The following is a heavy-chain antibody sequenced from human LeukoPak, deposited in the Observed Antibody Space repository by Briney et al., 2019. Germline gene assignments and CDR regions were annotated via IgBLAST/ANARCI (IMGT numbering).Heavy chain of an antibody. CDR2: MSGSGRNT. CDR3: AKMSTIVVVIFPDY. J-gene: IGHJ4*02. V-gene: IGHV3-23*01. Sequence: GGSLRLSCAASGFTFSTYAMSWVRQAPGKGLEWVSGMSGSGRNTHYTDSVKGRFTISRDNSKNTVYLQMNSLRAEDTAVYYCAKMSTIVVVIFPDYWGQGTLVTVPS. D-gene: IGHD3-22*01. CDR1: GFTFSTYA.